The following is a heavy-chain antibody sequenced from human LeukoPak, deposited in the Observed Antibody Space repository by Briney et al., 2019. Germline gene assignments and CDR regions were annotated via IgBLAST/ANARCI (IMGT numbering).Heavy chain of an antibody. CDR2: ISSSGSTI. Sequence: GGSLRLSCTVSGFTVSSNSMSWVRQAPGKGLEWVSYISSSGSTIYYADSVKGRFTISRDNAKNSLYLQMNSLRAEDTAVYYCARDRYSSGWSTLMYNWFDPWGQGTLVTVSS. CDR3: ARDRYSSGWSTLMYNWFDP. CDR1: GFTVSSNS. J-gene: IGHJ5*02. D-gene: IGHD6-19*01. V-gene: IGHV3-48*04.